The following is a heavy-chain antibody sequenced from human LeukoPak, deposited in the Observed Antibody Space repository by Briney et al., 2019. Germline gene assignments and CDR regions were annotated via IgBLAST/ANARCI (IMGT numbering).Heavy chain of an antibody. CDR1: GGSFSGYY. CDR3: ASGYGADY. Sequence: PSETLSLTCAVYGGSFSGYYWSWIRQPPGKGLEWIGEINHSGSTNYNPSLKSRVTISVDTSKNQFSLKLSSVTAADTAVYYCASGYGADYWGQGTLVTVSS. V-gene: IGHV4-34*01. CDR2: INHSGST. J-gene: IGHJ4*02. D-gene: IGHD4-17*01.